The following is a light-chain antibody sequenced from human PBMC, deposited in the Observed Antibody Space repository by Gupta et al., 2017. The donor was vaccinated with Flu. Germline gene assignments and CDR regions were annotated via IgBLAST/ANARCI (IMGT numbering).Light chain of an antibody. CDR2: KAS. J-gene: IGKJ1*01. CDR1: QSISSW. V-gene: IGKV1-5*03. Sequence: SPSTRSASVGDRVTITCRASQSISSWLSWYQQKPGKAPKLLIYKASTLESGVPSRFSGSGFGTEFTLTISRLQPDDFANYYCQEYTGYWAFGQGTKVEIK. CDR3: QEYTGYWA.